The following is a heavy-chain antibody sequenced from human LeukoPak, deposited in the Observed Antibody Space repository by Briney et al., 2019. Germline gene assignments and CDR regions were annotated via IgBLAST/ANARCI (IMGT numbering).Heavy chain of an antibody. V-gene: IGHV3-23*01. Sequence: GGSLRLSCAASGCTFSTYVMNWFRQAPGKGLEWVSTISVGAEYIFYADSVKGRFTISRDDSNNALYLQMHSLRAEDTALYYCASGPPFLKYFEYWGQGTLVTVSS. J-gene: IGHJ4*02. CDR3: ASGPPFLKYFEY. CDR1: GCTFSTYV. D-gene: IGHD3-3*01. CDR2: ISVGAEYI.